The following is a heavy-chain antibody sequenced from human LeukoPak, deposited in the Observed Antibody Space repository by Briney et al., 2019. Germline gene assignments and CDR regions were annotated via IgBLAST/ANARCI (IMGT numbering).Heavy chain of an antibody. Sequence: PGGSLTLSCSASGLTVSRYAMISVRHAPGKGLEWVSTFTGGGANTYYADSVKGRFTISRDNSKNTVYLQMSSLRAEDTAVYYCAKDPEKTSGHHYASDIWGQGTMVTVSS. CDR3: AKDPEKTSGHHYASDI. J-gene: IGHJ3*02. CDR2: FTGGGANT. V-gene: IGHV3-23*01. CDR1: GLTVSRYA. D-gene: IGHD5-12*01.